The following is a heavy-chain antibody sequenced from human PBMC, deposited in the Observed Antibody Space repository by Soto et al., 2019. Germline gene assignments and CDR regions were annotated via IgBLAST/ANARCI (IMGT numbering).Heavy chain of an antibody. CDR1: GFTFSHYR. D-gene: IGHD7-27*01. CDR2: INQDGGEK. Sequence: GGSLRLSCAASGFTFSHYRMSWVRQAPGKGLEWVANINQDGGEKRYVDSVKGRFTISRDNAEKSLSLQMNSLRAEDTAVYYCARDTGDTTPIRGGFDYWGQGALVTVSS. V-gene: IGHV3-7*03. CDR3: ARDTGDTTPIRGGFDY. J-gene: IGHJ4*02.